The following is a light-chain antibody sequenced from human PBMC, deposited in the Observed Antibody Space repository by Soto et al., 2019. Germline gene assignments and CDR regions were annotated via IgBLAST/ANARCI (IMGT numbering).Light chain of an antibody. CDR1: QTISSW. CDR3: QHYNSYSEA. V-gene: IGKV1-5*03. Sequence: DIQMTQSPSTLSGSVGDRVTITCRPSQTISSWSAWYQQKPGKAPKLLIYKASTLKSGVPSRFSGSGSGTEFTLTISSLQPDDFATYYCQHYNSYSEAFGQGTKVDIK. J-gene: IGKJ1*01. CDR2: KAS.